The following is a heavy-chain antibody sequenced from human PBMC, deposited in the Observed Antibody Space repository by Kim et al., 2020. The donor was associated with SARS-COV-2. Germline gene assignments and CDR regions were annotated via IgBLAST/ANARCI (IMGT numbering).Heavy chain of an antibody. CDR1: GFTFSSYS. D-gene: IGHD6-13*01. CDR3: ARDSGAAAGTGDFDY. CDR2: ISSSSSYI. V-gene: IGHV3-21*01. Sequence: GGSLRLSCAASGFTFSSYSMNWVRQAPGKGLEWVSSISSSSSYIYYADSVKGRFTISRDNAKNSLYLQMNSLRAEDTAVYYCARDSGAAAGTGDFDYWGQGTLVTVSS. J-gene: IGHJ4*02.